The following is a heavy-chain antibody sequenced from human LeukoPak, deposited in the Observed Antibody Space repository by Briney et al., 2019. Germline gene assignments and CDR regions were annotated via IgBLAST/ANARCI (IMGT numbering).Heavy chain of an antibody. Sequence: RSGGSLRLSCAASGVTVSSNYMNWVRQAPGKGLVWVSRLNTDGSDTRYADSVQGRFTISRDNAKNTLYLQMNSLRAEDTAVYYCARSEAVAWSFDLWGRGTLVTVSS. CDR2: LNTDGSDT. V-gene: IGHV3-74*01. CDR3: ARSEAVAWSFDL. D-gene: IGHD6-19*01. CDR1: GVTVSSNY. J-gene: IGHJ2*01.